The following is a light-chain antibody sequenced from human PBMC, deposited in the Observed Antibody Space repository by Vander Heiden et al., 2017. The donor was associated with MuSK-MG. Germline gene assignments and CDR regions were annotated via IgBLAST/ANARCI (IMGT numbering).Light chain of an antibody. J-gene: IGKJ4*01. CDR1: QNINSY. CDR2: TAS. Sequence: DIQMTQSPSSLSASVGDRVTITCRASQNINSYLNWYQQKPGKAPKLLISTASSLQSGVPSRFSGSGSGADFTLTISSLQPEDFATYTCQQSKSFPLTFGGGTKVEVK. V-gene: IGKV1-39*01. CDR3: QQSKSFPLT.